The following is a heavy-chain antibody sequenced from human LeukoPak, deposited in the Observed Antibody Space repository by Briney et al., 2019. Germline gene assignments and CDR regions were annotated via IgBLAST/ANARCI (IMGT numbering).Heavy chain of an antibody. V-gene: IGHV4-39*01. Sequence: SETLSLTCAVSGGSINSSSSYYWGWIRQPPGKGLEWIGSIYYSGSTYHNPSLKSRVTISVDTSKNQFSLKLSSVTAADTAVYYCTRLPMAMGVFDYWGQGTLVTVSS. J-gene: IGHJ4*02. D-gene: IGHD3-10*01. CDR2: IYYSGST. CDR1: GGSINSSSSYY. CDR3: TRLPMAMGVFDY.